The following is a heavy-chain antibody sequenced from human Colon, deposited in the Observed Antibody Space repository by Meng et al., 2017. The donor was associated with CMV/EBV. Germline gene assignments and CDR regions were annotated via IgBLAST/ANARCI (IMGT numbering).Heavy chain of an antibody. D-gene: IGHD1-26*01. CDR3: ARDPSGSRVPFDY. CDR1: GYTFSDYH. V-gene: IGHV1-2*02. Sequence: QVQLVQSGAEVKKPAASVKVSCKASGYTFSDYHIHWVRQAPGQGLEWMGWINSNSGATDYAQKFQGRLTMTRDTSITTVYMELSSLRSDDTAVYYCARDPSGSRVPFDYWGQGSLVTVSS. CDR2: INSNSGAT. J-gene: IGHJ4*02.